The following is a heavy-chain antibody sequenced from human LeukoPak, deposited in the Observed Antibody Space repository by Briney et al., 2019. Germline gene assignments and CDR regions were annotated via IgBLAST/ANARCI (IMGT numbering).Heavy chain of an antibody. V-gene: IGHV1-3*01. CDR3: ARATRAYGMDV. CDR2: INAGNGNT. J-gene: IGHJ6*02. CDR1: GGTFSSYA. Sequence: ASVKVSCKASGGTFSSYAISWVRQAPGQRLEWMGWINAGNGNTKYSQKFQGRVTITRDTSASTAYMELSSLRSEDTAVYYCARATRAYGMDVWGQGTTVTVSS. D-gene: IGHD5-12*01.